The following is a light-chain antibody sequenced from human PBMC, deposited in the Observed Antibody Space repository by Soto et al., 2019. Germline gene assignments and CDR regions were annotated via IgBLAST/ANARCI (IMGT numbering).Light chain of an antibody. Sequence: EIVLTQSPGTLSLSPGEGATLSXXXXQSVSSSYIAWYQQRPGQTPSLLIYGASTRATGIPDRFSGSGSGTHFTLTISRLEPGDFAVYYCQHFGGTTFTFGQGTRLEIK. J-gene: IGKJ5*01. CDR1: QSVSSSY. CDR3: QHFGGTTFT. CDR2: GAS. V-gene: IGKV3-20*01.